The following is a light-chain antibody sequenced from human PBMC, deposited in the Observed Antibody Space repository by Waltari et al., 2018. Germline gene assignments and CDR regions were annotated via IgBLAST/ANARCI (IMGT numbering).Light chain of an antibody. Sequence: EIVMTQSPATLSVYPGERATLSCRASQSVSNHLSWFQHKHGQAPRLLISGASTRAAGIPARFSGSGSGADFTLTISSLQSEDFALYYCQQYNSWPLTFGGGTKVEIK. V-gene: IGKV3-15*01. J-gene: IGKJ4*01. CDR1: QSVSNH. CDR2: GAS. CDR3: QQYNSWPLT.